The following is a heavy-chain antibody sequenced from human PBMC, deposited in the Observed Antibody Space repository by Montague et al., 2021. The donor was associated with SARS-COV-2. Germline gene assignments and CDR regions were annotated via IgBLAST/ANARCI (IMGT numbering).Heavy chain of an antibody. V-gene: IGHV4-4*07. CDR2: MHFIWKT. CDR1: GDSITNHY. D-gene: IGHD3-10*01. J-gene: IGHJ4*02. Sequence: SETLSLTCSVSGDSITNHYWSWIRQPAGKGLEWIGRMHFIWKTNFSPSFSSRLTMSADTSKNQFSLKLTSVTAADTAIYFCARDRFDFGAGRQGTIDFWGQGTLVTVSS. CDR3: ARDRFDFGAGRQGTIDF.